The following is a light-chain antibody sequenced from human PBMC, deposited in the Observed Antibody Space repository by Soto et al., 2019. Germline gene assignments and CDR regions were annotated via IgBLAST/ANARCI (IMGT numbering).Light chain of an antibody. V-gene: IGKV3D-20*01. CDR2: DAS. CDR1: PSVSSSR. J-gene: IGKJ1*01. Sequence: EIALTQATATMSLSPEERVTLSCGSSPSVSSSRLAWYQQKPGQAPRLLMYDASRRAFGIPDRFSGSGSGTDFTLTISRLEPEDFAVYYCQQYDTSPAWTFGQGTKVDI. CDR3: QQYDTSPAWT.